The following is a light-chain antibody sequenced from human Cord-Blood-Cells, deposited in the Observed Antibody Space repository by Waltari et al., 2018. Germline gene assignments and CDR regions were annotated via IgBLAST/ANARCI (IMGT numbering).Light chain of an antibody. CDR1: QGISSY. Sequence: AIRMTQSPSSFSASTGDRVTITCRASQGISSYLAWYQQKPGKAPKLLIYAASTLQSGVPSRFSGSGSGIDFTLTISCLQSEDFATYYCQQYYSYHWTFGQGTKVEIK. V-gene: IGKV1-8*01. CDR3: QQYYSYHWT. J-gene: IGKJ1*01. CDR2: AAS.